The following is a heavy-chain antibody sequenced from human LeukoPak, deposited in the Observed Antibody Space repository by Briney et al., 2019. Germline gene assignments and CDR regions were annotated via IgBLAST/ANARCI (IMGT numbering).Heavy chain of an antibody. D-gene: IGHD6-6*01. CDR1: GGSISSYY. V-gene: IGHV4-4*07. J-gene: IGHJ4*02. CDR3: AREGQQLVPPFDY. CDR2: IYTSGST. Sequence: SETLSLTCTVSGGSISSYYWSWIRQPAGKGLEWIGRIYTSGSTNYNPSLESRVTISVDTSKNQFSLKLTSLIAADTAVYYCAREGQQLVPPFDYWGQGTLVTVSS.